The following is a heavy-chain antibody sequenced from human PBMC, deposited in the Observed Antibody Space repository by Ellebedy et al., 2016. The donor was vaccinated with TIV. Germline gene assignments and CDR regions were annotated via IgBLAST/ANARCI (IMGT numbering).Heavy chain of an antibody. Sequence: ASVKVSCKTSGYNFATFDIIWVRQAIGQGLQWMGWMNPNSGNTGYTQEFRGRISMTRDTSIDTAYMELSSLTSEDTAVYFCTRGARTFLWSDYWGQGTLVTVSS. V-gene: IGHV1-8*01. J-gene: IGHJ4*02. CDR3: TRGARTFLWSDY. D-gene: IGHD2/OR15-2a*01. CDR2: MNPNSGNT. CDR1: GYNFATFD.